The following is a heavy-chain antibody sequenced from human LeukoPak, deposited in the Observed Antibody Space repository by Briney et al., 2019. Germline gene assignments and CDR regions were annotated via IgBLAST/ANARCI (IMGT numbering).Heavy chain of an antibody. CDR3: AREGSYYYGSGSLDY. CDR2: ISGSGGST. J-gene: IGHJ4*02. D-gene: IGHD3-10*01. V-gene: IGHV3-23*01. Sequence: GGSLRLSCAASGFTFSSYAMSWVRQAPGKGLEWVSAISGSGGSTYYADSVKGRFTISRDNSKNTLYLQMNSLRAEDTAVYYCAREGSYYYGSGSLDYWGQGTLVTVSS. CDR1: GFTFSSYA.